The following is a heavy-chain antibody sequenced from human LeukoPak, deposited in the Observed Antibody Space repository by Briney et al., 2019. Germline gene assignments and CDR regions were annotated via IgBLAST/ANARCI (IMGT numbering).Heavy chain of an antibody. CDR2: MNPNSGNT. D-gene: IGHD3-22*01. V-gene: IGHV1-8*01. CDR1: GYTFTSYD. Sequence: ASVKVSCKASGYTFTSYDINWVRQATGQGLEWMGWMNPNSGNTGYAQKFQGRVTMTRNTSISTAYMELSSLRSEDTAVYYCARDSTSYYESSVYGFDIWGQGTMVTVSS. J-gene: IGHJ3*02. CDR3: ARDSTSYYESSVYGFDI.